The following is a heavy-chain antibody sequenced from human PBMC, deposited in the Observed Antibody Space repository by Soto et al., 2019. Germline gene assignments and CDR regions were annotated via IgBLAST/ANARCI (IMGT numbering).Heavy chain of an antibody. D-gene: IGHD3-3*01. CDR1: GFTFDDYA. J-gene: IGHJ6*02. CDR3: AKDTYYYFWSGYYYYYGMDV. Sequence: GGSLRLSCAASGFTFDDYAMHWVRQAPGKGLEWVSGISWNSGSIGYADSVKGRFTISRDNAKNSLYLQMNSLRAEDTALYYCAKDTYYYFWSGYYYYYGMDVWGQGTTVTVSS. CDR2: ISWNSGSI. V-gene: IGHV3-9*01.